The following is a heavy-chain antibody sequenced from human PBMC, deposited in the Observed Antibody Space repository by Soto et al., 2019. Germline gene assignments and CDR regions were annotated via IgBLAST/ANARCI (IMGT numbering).Heavy chain of an antibody. D-gene: IGHD5-18*01. CDR1: GGTFSTYA. Sequence: QVQLVQSGAEVKKPESSVKVSCKAPGGTFSTYAISWVRQAPGQELEWMGGIIPVFGTANYAQRFQDRVTITADESTNTVYMELSSLRSEDTAVYFCASGIQLWLRRINNGYSGWGQGTLVTVSS. CDR2: IIPVFGTA. J-gene: IGHJ4*02. CDR3: ASGIQLWLRRINNGYSG. V-gene: IGHV1-69*12.